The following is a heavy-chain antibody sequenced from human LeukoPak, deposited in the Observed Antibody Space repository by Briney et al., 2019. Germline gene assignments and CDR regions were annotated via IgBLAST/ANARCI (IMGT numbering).Heavy chain of an antibody. D-gene: IGHD7-27*01. J-gene: IGHJ2*01. CDR1: GFTFSSYA. CDR2: ISGSGGST. V-gene: IGHV3-23*01. Sequence: GGPLRLSCAASGFTFSSYAMSWVRQAPGKGLEWVSAISGSGGSTYYADSVKGRFTISRDNSKNTLYLQMNSLRAEDTAVYYCAKGPNWGDHWYFDLWGRGTLVTVSS. CDR3: AKGPNWGDHWYFDL.